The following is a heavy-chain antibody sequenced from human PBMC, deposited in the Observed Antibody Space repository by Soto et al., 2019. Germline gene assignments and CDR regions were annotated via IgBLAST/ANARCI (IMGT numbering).Heavy chain of an antibody. CDR3: ATDLGFSLPAARTYFDY. J-gene: IGHJ4*02. D-gene: IGHD2-2*01. Sequence: SETLSLTCAVYGGSFSGYYWSWIRQPPGKGLEWIGEINHSGSTNYNPSLKSRVTISVDTSKNQFSLKLSSVTAADTAVYYCATDLGFSLPAARTYFDYWGQGTLVTVSS. CDR1: GGSFSGYY. CDR2: INHSGST. V-gene: IGHV4-34*01.